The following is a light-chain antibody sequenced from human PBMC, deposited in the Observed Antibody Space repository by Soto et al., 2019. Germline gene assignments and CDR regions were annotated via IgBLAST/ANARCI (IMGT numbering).Light chain of an antibody. CDR2: DTS. CDR1: QNIRRN. J-gene: IGKJ1*01. Sequence: EIVMTQSPATLSVSPGESATLSCRASQNIRRNLAWYQQKPGRAPRLLIYDTSTRATDIPARFSGSGSGTEFTLTISSLQSEDFAVYYCHQYDNWPPWTFGQGTKVDIK. CDR3: HQYDNWPPWT. V-gene: IGKV3-15*01.